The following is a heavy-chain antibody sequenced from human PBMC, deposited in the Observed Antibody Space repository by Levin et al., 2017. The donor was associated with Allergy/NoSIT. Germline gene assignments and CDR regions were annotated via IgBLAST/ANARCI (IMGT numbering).Heavy chain of an antibody. CDR3: ARGGATITLVYYYGMDV. V-gene: IGHV1-46*01. CDR2: INPSGGST. D-gene: IGHD5-12*01. J-gene: IGHJ6*02. Sequence: ASVKVSCKASGYTFTSYYMHWVRQAPGQGLEWMGIINPSGGSTSYAQKFQGRVTMTRDTSTSTVYMELSSLRSEDTAVYYCARGGATITLVYYYGMDVWGQGTTVTVSS. CDR1: GYTFTSYY.